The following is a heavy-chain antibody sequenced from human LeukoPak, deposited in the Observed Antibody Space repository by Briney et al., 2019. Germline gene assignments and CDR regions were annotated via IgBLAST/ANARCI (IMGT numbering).Heavy chain of an antibody. CDR1: GFTFSSYW. Sequence: GGSLRLSCAASGFTFSSYWMSWVRQAPGKGLEWVANIKQGGSEKYYVDSVKGRFTISRDNAKNSLYLQMNSLRAEDTAVYYCARDTTRITIFGVVIIPFEYWGQGTLVTVSS. CDR3: ARDTTRITIFGVVIIPFEY. V-gene: IGHV3-7*01. J-gene: IGHJ4*02. CDR2: IKQGGSEK. D-gene: IGHD3-3*01.